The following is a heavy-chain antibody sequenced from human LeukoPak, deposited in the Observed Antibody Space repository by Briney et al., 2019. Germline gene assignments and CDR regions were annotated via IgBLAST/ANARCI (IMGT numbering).Heavy chain of an antibody. CDR2: ISSSSSYI. V-gene: IGHV3-21*01. D-gene: IGHD1-1*01. CDR1: GFTFSSYS. J-gene: IGHJ3*02. CDR3: ARRGNEKDDAFDI. Sequence: PGGSLRLSCAASGFTFSSYSTNWVRQAPGKGLQWVSSISSSSSYIYYADSVKGRFTISRDNAKNSLYLQMNSLRAEDTAVYYCARRGNEKDDAFDIWGQGTMVTVSS.